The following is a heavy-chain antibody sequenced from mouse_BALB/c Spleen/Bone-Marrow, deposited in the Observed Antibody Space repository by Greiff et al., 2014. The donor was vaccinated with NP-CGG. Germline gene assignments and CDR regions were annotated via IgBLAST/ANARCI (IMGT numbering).Heavy chain of an antibody. D-gene: IGHD2-1*01. CDR1: GYTFTRYW. Sequence: QVQLQQSGAEVVKPGAPVKLSCKASGYTFTRYWMHWVRQRPGRGLEWIAKIDPSDSETHYNHEFKDKATLTVDKSSSTAYIQLSSLTSEDSAVYFCARSGGNYGAWFVYWGQGTLVTVSP. CDR3: ARSGGNYGAWFVY. J-gene: IGHJ3*01. V-gene: IGHV1-69*02. CDR2: IDPSDSET.